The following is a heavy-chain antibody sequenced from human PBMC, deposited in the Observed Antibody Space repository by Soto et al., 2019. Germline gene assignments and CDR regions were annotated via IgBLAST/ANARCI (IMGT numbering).Heavy chain of an antibody. D-gene: IGHD2-15*01. CDR1: GISVSTSDYY. V-gene: IGHV4-39*01. J-gene: IGHJ4*02. CDR3: AGFVVPASRNSDFDY. Sequence: PSETLSLTCTVSGISVSTSDYYWGWVRQPPGKGLDRIGNIYYSGSTFYNPSLRSRVTLSVDTSKNQYSLRLNSVAAADTSVYFCAGFVVPASRNSDFDYWGQGTLVTVSS. CDR2: IYYSGST.